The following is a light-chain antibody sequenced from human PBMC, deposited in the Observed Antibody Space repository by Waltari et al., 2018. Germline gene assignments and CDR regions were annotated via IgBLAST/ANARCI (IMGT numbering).Light chain of an antibody. J-gene: IGKJ1*01. CDR1: QSVLYSTTNKNY. Sequence: DIVMTQSPDSLPVYLGERATITCKSSQSVLYSTTNKNYLAWSQQKPGQPPKLLIYWASTRESGVPDRFSGSGSRTDFTLTISSLQAEDVAVYYCQQFYTTPWTFGQGTQVEIK. CDR2: WAS. V-gene: IGKV4-1*01. CDR3: QQFYTTPWT.